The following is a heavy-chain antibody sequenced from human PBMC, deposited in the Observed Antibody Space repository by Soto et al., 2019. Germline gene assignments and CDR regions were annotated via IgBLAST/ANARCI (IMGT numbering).Heavy chain of an antibody. D-gene: IGHD4-17*01. Sequence: PSETLSLTCTVSGGSISSGDYYWSWIRQPPGKGLEWIGYIYYSGSTYYNPSLKSRVTISVDTSKNQFSLKLSSVTAADTAVYYCARVRDLYGDLDYWGQGTLVTVSS. CDR1: GGSISSGDYY. CDR3: ARVRDLYGDLDY. J-gene: IGHJ4*02. V-gene: IGHV4-30-4*01. CDR2: IYYSGST.